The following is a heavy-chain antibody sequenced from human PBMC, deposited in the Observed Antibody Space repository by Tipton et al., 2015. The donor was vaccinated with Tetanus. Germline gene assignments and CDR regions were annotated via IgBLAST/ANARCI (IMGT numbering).Heavy chain of an antibody. J-gene: IGHJ4*02. CDR1: GFTFSSHA. D-gene: IGHD6-19*01. Sequence: SLRLSCAASGFTFSSHAMHWVRQAPGKGLEWVAVISYDGSNKYYADSVKGRVTISRDNSKNTLYLQMNSLRAEDTAVYYCARDLRTAGQWLVRPSYFGYWGQGTLVPVSS. CDR3: ARDLRTAGQWLVRPSYFGY. V-gene: IGHV3-30-3*01. CDR2: ISYDGSNK.